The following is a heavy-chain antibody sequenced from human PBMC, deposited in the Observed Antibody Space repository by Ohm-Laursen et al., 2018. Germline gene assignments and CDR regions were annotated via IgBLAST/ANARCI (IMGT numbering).Heavy chain of an antibody. CDR2: IYYSGST. Sequence: TLSLTWTVSGGSISSGGYYWSWIRQPPGKGLGWIGYIYYSGSTYYNPSLESRVTISVDTSKNQFSLKLSSVTAADTAVYYCARRGYSYGYYFDYWGQGTLVTVSS. D-gene: IGHD5-18*01. V-gene: IGHV4-31*02. J-gene: IGHJ4*02. CDR1: GGSISSGGYY. CDR3: ARRGYSYGYYFDY.